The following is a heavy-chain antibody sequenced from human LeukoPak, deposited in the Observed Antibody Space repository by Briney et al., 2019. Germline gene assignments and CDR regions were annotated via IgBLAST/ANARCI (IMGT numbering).Heavy chain of an antibody. CDR2: IYYSGST. CDR3: AREHYYDSSGPVTDY. Sequence: SETLSLTCTVSGGSISGYYWSWIRQPPGKGLEWIGYIYYSGSTNYNPSLKSRVTISVDTSKNQFSLKLSSVTAADTAVYYCAREHYYDSSGPVTDYWGQGTLVTVSS. V-gene: IGHV4-59*01. CDR1: GGSISGYY. J-gene: IGHJ4*02. D-gene: IGHD3-22*01.